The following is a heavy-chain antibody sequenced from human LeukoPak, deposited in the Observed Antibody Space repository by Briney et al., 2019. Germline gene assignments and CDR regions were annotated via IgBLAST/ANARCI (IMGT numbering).Heavy chain of an antibody. CDR2: IYYSGTT. Sequence: PSETLSLTCTVSGGSISSYYWSWIRQPPGKGVEWIGYIYYSGTTYYNPSLKSRVTISVATSKNQFSLKLSSVTAADTAVYYCAGYCSSTSCYPLYYFDYWGQGTLVTVSS. D-gene: IGHD2-2*01. CDR1: GGSISSYY. CDR3: AGYCSSTSCYPLYYFDY. J-gene: IGHJ4*02. V-gene: IGHV4-59*06.